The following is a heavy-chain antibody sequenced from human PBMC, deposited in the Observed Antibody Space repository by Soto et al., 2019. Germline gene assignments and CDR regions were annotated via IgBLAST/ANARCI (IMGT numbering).Heavy chain of an antibody. CDR2: LSDSGASI. CDR3: AKSQSPMVRGVIEAFDY. CDR1: GFTFSSHA. J-gene: IGHJ4*02. V-gene: IGHV3-23*01. D-gene: IGHD3-10*01. Sequence: GGSLRLSCTASGFTFSSHAMTWVRQAPGKGLEWVSGLSDSGASIYYADSVKGRFTISRDNSMSTLHLQMNTLRAEDTALYYCAKSQSPMVRGVIEAFDYWGQGTLVTVSS.